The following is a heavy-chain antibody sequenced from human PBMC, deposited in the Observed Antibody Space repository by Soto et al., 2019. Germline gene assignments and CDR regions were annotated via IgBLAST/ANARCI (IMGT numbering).Heavy chain of an antibody. CDR2: INPNSGGT. J-gene: IGHJ5*02. CDR3: ARDSYGSVPGGNWFDP. D-gene: IGHD3-10*01. CDR1: GYTFTGYY. V-gene: IGHV1-2*02. Sequence: QVQLVQSGAEVKKPGASVKVSCKASGYTFTGYYMHWVRQAPGQGLEWMGWINPNSGGTNYAQKFQGRVNLTRDTAINTAYMELSRLRSDDTAVYYCARDSYGSVPGGNWFDPWGQGTLVTVSS.